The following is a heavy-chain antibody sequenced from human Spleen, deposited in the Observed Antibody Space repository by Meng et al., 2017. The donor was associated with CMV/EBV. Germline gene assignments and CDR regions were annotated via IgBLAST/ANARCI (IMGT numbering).Heavy chain of an antibody. Sequence: CTASGYTFTGYYMHWVRQAPGQGLEWMGRINPNSGGTNYAQKFQGRVTMTRDTSISTAYMELSRLRSDDTAVYYCARMGYSGYDWSDYWGQGTLVTVSS. V-gene: IGHV1-2*06. CDR2: INPNSGGT. D-gene: IGHD5-12*01. CDR1: GYTFTGYY. J-gene: IGHJ4*02. CDR3: ARMGYSGYDWSDY.